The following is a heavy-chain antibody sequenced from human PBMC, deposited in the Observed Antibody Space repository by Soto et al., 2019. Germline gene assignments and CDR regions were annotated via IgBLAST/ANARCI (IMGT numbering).Heavy chain of an antibody. Sequence: QVQLQESGPGLVKPSGTLSLSCAVSGGSISSGNWWSWVRQPPGKGLEWIGEIYHSGSTNYNPSLKSRVTISVDKSKNQFSLKLSSVTAADTAVYYCARSKAYYGSGSYYSYWFDPCGQGILVTVSS. J-gene: IGHJ5*02. CDR2: IYHSGST. D-gene: IGHD3-10*01. CDR1: GGSISSGNW. CDR3: ARSKAYYGSGSYYSYWFDP. V-gene: IGHV4-4*02.